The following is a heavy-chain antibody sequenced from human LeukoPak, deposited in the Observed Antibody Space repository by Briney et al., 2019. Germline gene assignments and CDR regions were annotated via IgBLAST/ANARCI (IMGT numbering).Heavy chain of an antibody. D-gene: IGHD4-23*01. J-gene: IGHJ4*02. V-gene: IGHV3-21*05. CDR1: GITFSTYC. CDR3: AHKWGGNRSAIDY. CDR2: INSNSSYT. Sequence: GGSLRLSCAASGITFSTYCMNWVRQDPGKGLEWVSCINSNSSYTNYADSVKGRFTVSRDHAKNSLYLQMNRLRGAGQAVDYTAHKWGGNRSAIDYWGQGTLVTVSS.